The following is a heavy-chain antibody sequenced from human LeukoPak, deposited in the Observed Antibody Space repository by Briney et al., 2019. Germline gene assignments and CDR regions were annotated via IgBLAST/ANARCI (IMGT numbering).Heavy chain of an antibody. CDR1: GLTASHNVNNA. D-gene: IGHD3-10*01. CDR3: ATDGIRYGSGTYYPN. Sequence: GGSLRLSCAASGLTASHNVNNAMSWVRHAPGKGLEWVSGITTSGSTYYADSVRGRFTISRENSNNTLYLHMDSLRAEDTAVYYCATDGIRYGSGTYYPNWGQGTLVTVSS. J-gene: IGHJ4*02. CDR2: ITTSGST. V-gene: IGHV3-23*01.